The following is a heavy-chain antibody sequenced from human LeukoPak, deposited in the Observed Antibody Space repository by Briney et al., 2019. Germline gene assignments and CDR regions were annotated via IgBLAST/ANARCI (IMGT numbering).Heavy chain of an antibody. D-gene: IGHD3-22*01. J-gene: IGHJ4*02. Sequence: ATVKVSCKASGYTFTSYDINWVRQATGQGLEWMGWMNPNSGNTGYAQKFQGRVTMTRNTSISTAYMELSSLRSEDTAVYYCARDYYDSSGDFDYWGQGTLVTVSS. CDR2: MNPNSGNT. CDR1: GYTFTSYD. CDR3: ARDYYDSSGDFDY. V-gene: IGHV1-8*01.